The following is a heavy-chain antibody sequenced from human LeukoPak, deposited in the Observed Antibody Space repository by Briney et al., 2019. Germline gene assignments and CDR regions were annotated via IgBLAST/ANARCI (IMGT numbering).Heavy chain of an antibody. Sequence: GGSMGLSCAASGFTFSSYATSWVRQAPGKGMEWVSAISGSGGSTYYADSGKGRFTISRDNSKNTLYLQMNSLRAEDTAVYYCAKRVVHDYYYYGMDVWGKGTTVTVSS. J-gene: IGHJ6*04. CDR3: AKRVVHDYYYYGMDV. V-gene: IGHV3-23*01. CDR1: GFTFSSYA. CDR2: ISGSGGST. D-gene: IGHD5/OR15-5a*01.